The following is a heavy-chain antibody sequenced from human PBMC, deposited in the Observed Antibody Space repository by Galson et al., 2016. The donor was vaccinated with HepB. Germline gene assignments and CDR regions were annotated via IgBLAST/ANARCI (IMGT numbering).Heavy chain of an antibody. D-gene: IGHD6-19*01. Sequence: SLRLSCAASGFTFTRYDMHWVRHGTGKRLEWVSSFGAAGDPYYSDSVDGRFTISRDDGKNSVYLQMNSLRAEDTAVYYCARDRRGSGWYSDYWGQGTLGTVSS. CDR3: ARDRRGSGWYSDY. CDR2: FGAAGDP. J-gene: IGHJ4*02. CDR1: GFTFTRYD. V-gene: IGHV3-13*05.